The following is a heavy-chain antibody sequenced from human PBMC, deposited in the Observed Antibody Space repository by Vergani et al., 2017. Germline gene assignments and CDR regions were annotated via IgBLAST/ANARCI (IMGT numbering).Heavy chain of an antibody. CDR2: INNDGHT. V-gene: IGHV4-34*02. J-gene: IGHJ4*02. CDR1: GASFSSFY. CDR3: AKRSGIVYDIFSGTQYFFEF. D-gene: IGHD3-9*01. Sequence: QVQLQQWGAGVVKPSGTLSLTCAVFGASFSSFYWSWIRQPPGKGLEWIGEINNDGHTNYNPSLESRVTVARDTAKNQFSLNLMSVTAADTAVYYCAKRSGIVYDIFSGTQYFFEFWGEGALVTVAS.